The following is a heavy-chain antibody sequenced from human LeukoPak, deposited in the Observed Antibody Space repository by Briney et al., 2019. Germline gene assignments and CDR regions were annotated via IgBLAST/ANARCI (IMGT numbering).Heavy chain of an antibody. CDR1: GGSISSSSYY. V-gene: IGHV4-39*01. CDR3: ARLPAILRTSSGSYDGVDY. D-gene: IGHD1-26*01. Sequence: PSETLSLTCTVSGGSISSSSYYWGWIRQPPGKGLEWIGSIYYSGSTYYNPYLKSRVTICVDTSKNQFSLTLGSVPAADTAVYYCARLPAILRTSSGSYDGVDYWGQGTLVTVSS. J-gene: IGHJ4*02. CDR2: IYYSGST.